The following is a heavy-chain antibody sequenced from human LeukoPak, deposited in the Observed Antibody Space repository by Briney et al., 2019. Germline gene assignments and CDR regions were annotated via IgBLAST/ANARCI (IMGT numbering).Heavy chain of an antibody. CDR3: ARDLNY. CDR2: LSGSGRLI. J-gene: IGHJ4*02. CDR1: GFSLSSGT. Sequence: GGSLTLSCAASGFSLSSGTMNWVPQAPGKALEWVSSLSGSGRLIWYAASVKGRFTISRDNAKNTLYLQMNSLRAEDTAVYYCARDLNYWGQGTPVTVS. V-gene: IGHV3-21*01.